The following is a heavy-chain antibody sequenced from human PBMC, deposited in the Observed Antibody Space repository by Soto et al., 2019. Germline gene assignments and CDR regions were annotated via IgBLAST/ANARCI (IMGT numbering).Heavy chain of an antibody. CDR1: GYTFTSYG. D-gene: IGHD1-26*01. CDR2: ISAYNGNT. Sequence: QVQLVQSGAEVKKPGASVKVSCKASGYTFTSYGISWVRQAPGQGLEWMGWISAYNGNTNYAQKLQGRVTMTTDTSPSHAYRELRRLRSDDTAVYYCARASGSSYWFDPWGQGTLVTVSS. CDR3: ARASGSSYWFDP. V-gene: IGHV1-18*01. J-gene: IGHJ5*02.